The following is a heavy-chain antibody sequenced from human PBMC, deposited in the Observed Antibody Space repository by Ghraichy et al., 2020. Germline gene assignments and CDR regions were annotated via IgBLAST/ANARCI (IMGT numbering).Heavy chain of an antibody. V-gene: IGHV3-73*01. CDR3: TTVNWFDP. CDR1: GFTFSGSA. Sequence: GGSLRLSCAASGFTFSGSAMHWVRQASGKGLEWVGRIRSKANSYATAYAASVKGRFTISRDDSKNTAYLQMNSLQTEETAVYYCTTVNWFDPWGQGTLVTVSS. J-gene: IGHJ5*02. CDR2: IRSKANSYAT.